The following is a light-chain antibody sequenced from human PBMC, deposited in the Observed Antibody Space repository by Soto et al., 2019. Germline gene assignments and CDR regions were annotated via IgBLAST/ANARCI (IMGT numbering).Light chain of an antibody. CDR1: QSISSW. CDR2: KAS. J-gene: IGKJ1*01. V-gene: IGKV1-5*03. CDR3: QQYNSYPLT. Sequence: DIQMTQSPSTLSASVGDRVTITCRASQSISSWLAWYQQKPGKAPKLLISKASSLESGVPSRFSGSGSGTEFTLTISSLQPDDFATYYCQQYNSYPLTFGQGTKVEI.